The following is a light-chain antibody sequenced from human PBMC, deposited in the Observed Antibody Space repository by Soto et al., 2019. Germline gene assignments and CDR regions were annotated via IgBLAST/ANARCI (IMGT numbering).Light chain of an antibody. CDR2: EVT. V-gene: IGLV2-14*01. CDR1: STDVGGYNY. CDR3: GSYSSTVTPFV. J-gene: IGLJ1*01. Sequence: QSALAQPSSVSGSPGQSITISCTGTSTDVGGYNYVSWYQHHSGKAPKLLIYEVTNRPSGISDRFSGSKSVNTASLTISGLQAEDESDYYCGSYSSTVTPFVFGTGTKLTVL.